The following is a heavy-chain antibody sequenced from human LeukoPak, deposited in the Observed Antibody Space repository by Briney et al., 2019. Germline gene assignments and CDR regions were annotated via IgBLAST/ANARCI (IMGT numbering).Heavy chain of an antibody. CDR2: ISSSSTYI. CDR1: GFTFSSYT. CDR3: ARDGERYCSGGSCSHIGH. J-gene: IGHJ4*02. V-gene: IGHV3-21*01. Sequence: GGSLRLSCAASGFTFSSYTMNWVRQAPGKGLEWVSSISSSSTYINYADSVKGRFTISRDNARNSLYLQMNSLRAEDTAVYYCARDGERYCSGGSCSHIGHWGQGTLVSVSS. D-gene: IGHD2-15*01.